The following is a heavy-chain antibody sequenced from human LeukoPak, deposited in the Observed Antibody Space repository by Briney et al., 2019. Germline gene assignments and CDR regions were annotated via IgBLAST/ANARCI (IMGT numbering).Heavy chain of an antibody. CDR3: AKEGYYYGSGSYYYFDY. CDR2: IRYGGSNK. V-gene: IGHV3-30*02. D-gene: IGHD3-10*01. CDR1: GFTFSSYG. Sequence: GGSLRLSCAASGFTFSSYGMHWVRQAPGKGLEWVAFIRYGGSNKYYADSVKGRFTISRDNSKNTLYLQMNSLRAEDTAVYYCAKEGYYYGSGSYYYFDYWGQGTLVTVSS. J-gene: IGHJ4*02.